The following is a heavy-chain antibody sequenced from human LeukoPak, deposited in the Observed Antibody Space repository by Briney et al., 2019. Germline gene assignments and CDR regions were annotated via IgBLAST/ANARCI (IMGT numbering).Heavy chain of an antibody. V-gene: IGHV3-74*01. CDR2: INSDGSST. D-gene: IGHD3-3*02. CDR1: GFTFSSYW. J-gene: IGHJ4*02. Sequence: GGSLRLSCAASGFTFSSYWMHWVRQAPGKGLVWVSRINSDGSSTSYADSVKGRFTISRDNAKNTLYLQMNSLRAEDTAVYYCARSRPIFGVVIHFDYWGQGTLVTVSS. CDR3: ARSRPIFGVVIHFDY.